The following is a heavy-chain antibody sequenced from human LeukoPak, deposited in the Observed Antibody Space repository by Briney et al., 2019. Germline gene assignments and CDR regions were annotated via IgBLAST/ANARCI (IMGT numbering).Heavy chain of an antibody. CDR1: GYTLTDYY. CDR3: ARGSSSSYYYYGMDV. D-gene: IGHD6-6*01. CDR2: ISPYNGNT. Sequence: GASVKVSCKASGYTLTDYYMHWVRQAPGQGLEWVGWISPYNGNTNYAQKVQGRVSMTTDTSTSTAYMELRSLRSDDTAVYYCARGSSSSYYYYGMDVWGQGTTVTVSS. V-gene: IGHV1-18*04. J-gene: IGHJ6*02.